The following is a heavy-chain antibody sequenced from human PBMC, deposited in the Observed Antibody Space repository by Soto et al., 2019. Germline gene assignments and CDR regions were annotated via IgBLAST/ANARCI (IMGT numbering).Heavy chain of an antibody. J-gene: IGHJ4*02. CDR3: ARLRGYSYGYFFDY. Sequence: PSETLSLTCAVYGGSFSGYYWSWIRQPPGKGLEGIGEINHSGSTNYNPSLKSRVTISVDTSKNQFSLRLSSVTAADTAVYYCARLRGYSYGYFFDYWGQGTLVTVS. CDR2: INHSGST. V-gene: IGHV4-34*01. D-gene: IGHD5-18*01. CDR1: GGSFSGYY.